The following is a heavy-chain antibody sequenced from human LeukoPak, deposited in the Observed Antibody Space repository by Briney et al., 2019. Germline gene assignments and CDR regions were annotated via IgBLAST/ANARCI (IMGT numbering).Heavy chain of an antibody. J-gene: IGHJ4*02. V-gene: IGHV4-39*01. Sequence: SETLSLTCTVSGGSISSSSYYWGWIRQPPGKGLEWSGSIYYSGSTYYNPSLKSRVTISVDTSKNQFSLKLSSVTAADTAVYYCASLAVAGSVGDYWGQGTLVTVSS. CDR3: ASLAVAGSVGDY. D-gene: IGHD6-19*01. CDR2: IYYSGST. CDR1: GGSISSSSYY.